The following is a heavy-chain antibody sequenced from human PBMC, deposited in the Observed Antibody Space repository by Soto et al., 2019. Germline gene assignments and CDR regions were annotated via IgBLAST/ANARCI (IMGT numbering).Heavy chain of an antibody. CDR2: IIPIFGTA. CDR1: GGTFSSYA. CDR3: ARDLPSGWYGEDYYYGMDV. D-gene: IGHD6-19*01. Sequence: QVQLVQSGAEVKKPGSSVKVSCKASGGTFSSYAISWVRQAPGQGLEWMGGIIPIFGTANYAQKFQGRVTITAAESTSTAYMELSSLRSEDTAVYYCARDLPSGWYGEDYYYGMDVWGQGTTVTVSS. V-gene: IGHV1-69*12. J-gene: IGHJ6*02.